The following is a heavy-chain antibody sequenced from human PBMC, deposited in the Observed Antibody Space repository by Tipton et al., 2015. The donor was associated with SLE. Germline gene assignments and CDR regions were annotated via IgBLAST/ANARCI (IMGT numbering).Heavy chain of an antibody. CDR2: IYTSGST. CDR1: GGSIIRGSYY. J-gene: IGHJ4*02. V-gene: IGHV4-61*02. Sequence: TLSLTCTVSGGSIIRGSYYWSWIRQPAGKGLEWIGRIYTSGSTNYNPSLKSRVTISLDTSKNQFSLRLTSVTAADTAVYYCTRDNWVFTTTGTMVWGQGTLVTVSS. CDR3: TRDNWVFTTTGTMV. D-gene: IGHD1-1*01.